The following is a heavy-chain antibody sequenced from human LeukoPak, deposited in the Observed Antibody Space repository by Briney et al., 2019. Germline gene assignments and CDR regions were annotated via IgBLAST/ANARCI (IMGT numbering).Heavy chain of an antibody. V-gene: IGHV4-61*05. D-gene: IGHD6-13*01. CDR3: ARLYSSSWNNWFDP. Sequence: PSETLSLTCTVSGGSISRSSYYWGWIRQPPGKGLECIVSIYYSGNTNYNPSLKSRVTISVDTSKNQFSLKLSSVTAADTAVYYCARLYSSSWNNWFDPWGQGTLVTVSS. J-gene: IGHJ5*02. CDR1: GGSISRSSYY. CDR2: IYYSGNT.